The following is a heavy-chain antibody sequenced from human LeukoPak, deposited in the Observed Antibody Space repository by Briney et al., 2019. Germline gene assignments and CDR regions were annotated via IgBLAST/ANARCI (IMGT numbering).Heavy chain of an antibody. Sequence: GGSLRLSCAASGFTFSSYWMSWVRQAPGKGLEWVANIKQDGSEKYYVDSVKGRFTISRDNAKNSLYLQMNSLRAEDTAVYYCARWTIYYYDSSGYYGYWGQGTPVTVSS. D-gene: IGHD3-22*01. CDR1: GFTFSSYW. CDR2: IKQDGSEK. CDR3: ARWTIYYYDSSGYYGY. V-gene: IGHV3-7*01. J-gene: IGHJ4*02.